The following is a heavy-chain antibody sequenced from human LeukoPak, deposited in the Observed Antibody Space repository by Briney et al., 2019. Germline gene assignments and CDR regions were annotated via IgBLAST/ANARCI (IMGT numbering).Heavy chain of an antibody. CDR2: INPNSGGT. J-gene: IGHJ4*02. V-gene: IGHV1-2*02. CDR1: GYTFTGYY. D-gene: IGHD3-10*01. CDR3: GRVVGGNYYGSETDDY. Sequence: ASVKVSCKASGYTFTGYYMHWVRQAPGQGLEWMGWINPNSGGTSYARKYQGRVTMTRDTTISTAYMELSRLRSDDTAVYFCGRVVGGNYYGSETDDYWDQGTLVTVSS.